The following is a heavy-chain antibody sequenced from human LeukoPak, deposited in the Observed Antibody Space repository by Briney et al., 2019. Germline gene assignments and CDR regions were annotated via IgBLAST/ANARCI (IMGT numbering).Heavy chain of an antibody. J-gene: IGHJ3*02. CDR3: ARDYDSGGLDAFDI. CDR1: GFTFSNYE. CDR2: ISSSGNTI. V-gene: IGHV3-48*03. Sequence: GGSLRLSCVASGFTFSNYEMNWVRQAPGRGLEWVSYISSSGNTIKYADSVKGRFTISRDNAKNSLFLQMNTLRAEDTALYYCARDYDSGGLDAFDIWGQGTLVTVSS. D-gene: IGHD3-22*01.